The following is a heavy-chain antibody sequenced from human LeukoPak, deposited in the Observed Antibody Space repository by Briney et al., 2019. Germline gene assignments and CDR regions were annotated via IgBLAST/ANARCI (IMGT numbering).Heavy chain of an antibody. J-gene: IGHJ6*02. CDR3: ASGYGGTYGMDV. Sequence: SETLSLTCTVSGGSISSYYWSWIRQPPGKGLEWIGYIYYSGSTNYNPSLKSRVTISVDTSKDQFSLKLSSVTAADTAVYYCASGYGGTYGMDVWGQGTTVTVSS. CDR1: GGSISSYY. D-gene: IGHD3-16*01. CDR2: IYYSGST. V-gene: IGHV4-59*01.